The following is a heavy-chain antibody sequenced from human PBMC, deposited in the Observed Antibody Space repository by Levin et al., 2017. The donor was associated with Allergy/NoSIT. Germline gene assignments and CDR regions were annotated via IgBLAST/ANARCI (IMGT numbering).Heavy chain of an antibody. CDR3: ARVRAYYYGSGSYYDY. Sequence: GGSLRLSCKVSGGTFSNYAISWVRQAPGQGLEWMGGIIPIFGTANYAQKFQGRVTITADESTSTAYMELSSLRSEDTTVYYCARVRAYYYGSGSYYDYWGQGTLVTVSS. J-gene: IGHJ4*02. CDR2: IIPIFGTA. CDR1: GGTFSNYA. V-gene: IGHV1-69*01. D-gene: IGHD3-10*01.